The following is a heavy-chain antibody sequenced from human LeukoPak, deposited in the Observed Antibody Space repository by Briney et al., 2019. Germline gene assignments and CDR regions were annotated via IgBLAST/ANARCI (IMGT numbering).Heavy chain of an antibody. J-gene: IGHJ4*02. V-gene: IGHV3-23*01. CDR3: AKSLYGGCDY. CDR2: VDGNGGST. D-gene: IGHD3-16*02. CDR1: GFSFSTYA. Sequence: GGSLRLSCAASGFSFSTYAMSWVRQAPGKGLEWVSGVDGNGGSTSYADSVKGRFTIFRDNSKNTVYLQMNSLRVEDTAVYYCAKSLYGGCDYWGQGTVVTVSS.